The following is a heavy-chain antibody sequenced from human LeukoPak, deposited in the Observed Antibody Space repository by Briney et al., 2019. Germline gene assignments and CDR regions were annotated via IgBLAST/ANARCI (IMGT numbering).Heavy chain of an antibody. J-gene: IGHJ4*02. CDR1: GCSISSYY. CDR3: ASGRGEALDY. V-gene: IGHV4-59*01. Sequence: PSETLSLTCTASGCSISSYYWSWIRQPPGKGLEWIGYIFYSGSTKYNPSLKSRVTISVDTCKNQFSLKLNSVTAADTAVYYCASGRGEALDYWGQGTLVTVSS. CDR2: IFYSGST. D-gene: IGHD3-16*01.